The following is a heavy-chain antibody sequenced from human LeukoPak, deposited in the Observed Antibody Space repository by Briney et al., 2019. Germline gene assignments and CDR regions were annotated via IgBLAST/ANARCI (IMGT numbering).Heavy chain of an antibody. CDR3: ATNRNSLVATVYSFDY. Sequence: ASVKVSCKASGYIFTGYYLHWVRQAPGQGLEWMGWISPNSGDTNYAQKFQGRVTMTTDTSISTAYMELSRLTSDDTAVYYCATNRNSLVATVYSFDYWGQGTLVTVSS. J-gene: IGHJ4*02. CDR1: GYIFTGYY. V-gene: IGHV1-2*02. CDR2: ISPNSGDT. D-gene: IGHD3-9*01.